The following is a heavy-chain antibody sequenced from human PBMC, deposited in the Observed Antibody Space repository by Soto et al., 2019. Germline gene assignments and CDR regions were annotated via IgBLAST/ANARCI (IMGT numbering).Heavy chain of an antibody. V-gene: IGHV3-33*01. D-gene: IGHD6-19*01. CDR1: GFTFSSYG. CDR2: IWYDGSNK. CDR3: AVSTRPSDYYYYYMDV. J-gene: IGHJ6*03. Sequence: QVQLVESGGGVVQPGRSLRLSCAASGFTFSSYGMHWVRQAPGKGPEWVAVIWYDGSNKYYADSVKGRFTISRDNSKNTPYLQMNRLRAEDTAVYYCAVSTRPSDYYYYYMDVWGKGTTVTVSS.